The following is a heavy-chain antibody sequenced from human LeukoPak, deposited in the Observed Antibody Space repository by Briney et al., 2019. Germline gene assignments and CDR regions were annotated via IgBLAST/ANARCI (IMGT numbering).Heavy chain of an antibody. J-gene: IGHJ6*02. CDR2: ISGSGGST. D-gene: IGHD2-2*01. Sequence: TGGSLRLSCAASGFTFSSYAMSWVRQAPGKGLEWVSAISGSGGSTYYADSVKGRFTISRDNSKNTLYLQMNSLRAEDTAVYYCAKVPAASFPHYYYGMDVWGQGTTVTVSS. CDR3: AKVPAASFPHYYYGMDV. V-gene: IGHV3-23*01. CDR1: GFTFSSYA.